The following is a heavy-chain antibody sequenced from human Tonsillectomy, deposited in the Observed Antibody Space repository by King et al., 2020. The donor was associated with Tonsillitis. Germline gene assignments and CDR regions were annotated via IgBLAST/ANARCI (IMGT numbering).Heavy chain of an antibody. CDR3: ARNLPDGSGWYRDYFDY. D-gene: IGHD6-19*01. CDR2: ITGSGGDT. CDR1: GFTFSTYA. V-gene: IGHV3-23*04. Sequence: VQLVESGGGLVQPGGSLRLSCAASGFTFSTYAMSWVRQAPGKGLEWVSTITGSGGDTYYADSVKGRFSISRDNSKNTLYLQMNSLIAEDTAVYYCARNLPDGSGWYRDYFDYWGQGTLVTVSS. J-gene: IGHJ4*02.